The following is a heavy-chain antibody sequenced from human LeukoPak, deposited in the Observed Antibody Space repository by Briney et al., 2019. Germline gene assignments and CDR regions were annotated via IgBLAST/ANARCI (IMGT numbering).Heavy chain of an antibody. V-gene: IGHV3-48*01. CDR1: GFTFSTYT. D-gene: IGHD6-13*01. J-gene: IGHJ4*02. CDR3: ARDSSSWYGTPYFAY. CDR2: ISSGSSTI. Sequence: GGSLRLSCTVSGFTFSTYTMNWVRQAPGKGLEWVSYISSGSSTIYYADSVKGRFTISRDNAKNSLYLQMNSLRAEDTAVYYCARDSSSWYGTPYFAYWGQGTLVTVSS.